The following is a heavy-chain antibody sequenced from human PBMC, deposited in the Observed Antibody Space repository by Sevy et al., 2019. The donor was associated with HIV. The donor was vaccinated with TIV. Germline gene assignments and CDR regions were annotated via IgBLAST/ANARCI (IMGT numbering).Heavy chain of an antibody. CDR2: INPNSGGT. Sequence: ASVKVSCKASGYTFTGYYMHWVRQAPGQGLEWMGWINPNSGGTNYAQKFQGRVTMTGDTSISTAYMELSRLRSDDTAVYYCARVAVYSYGHTHYYGMDVWGQGTTVTVSS. J-gene: IGHJ6*02. V-gene: IGHV1-2*02. CDR3: ARVAVYSYGHTHYYGMDV. CDR1: GYTFTGYY. D-gene: IGHD5-18*01.